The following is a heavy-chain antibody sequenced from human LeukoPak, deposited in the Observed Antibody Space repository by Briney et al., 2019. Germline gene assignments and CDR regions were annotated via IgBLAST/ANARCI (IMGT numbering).Heavy chain of an antibody. Sequence: SLISGDGGSTYYADSVKGRFTISRDNSKNSLYLQMNSLRTEDTALYYCATRAVAAADDYWGQGXLV. J-gene: IGHJ4*02. CDR3: ATRAVAAADDY. D-gene: IGHD6-13*01. V-gene: IGHV3-43*02. CDR2: ISGDGGST.